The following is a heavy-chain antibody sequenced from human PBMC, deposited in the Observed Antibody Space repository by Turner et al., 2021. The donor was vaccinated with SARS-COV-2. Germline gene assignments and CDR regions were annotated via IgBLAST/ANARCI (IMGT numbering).Heavy chain of an antibody. J-gene: IGHJ5*02. CDR2: MNPNSGNT. Sequence: QVQLVQSGAEVKKPGASVKVSCKASGYTFTSYDINWVRQATGQGLEWMGWMNPNSGNTGYAQKFQGRVTMTGNTSISTAYMELSSLRSEDTAVYYCARGSYCSSTKCYTGGWIDPWGQGTLVTVSS. CDR1: GYTFTSYD. D-gene: IGHD2-2*02. V-gene: IGHV1-8*01. CDR3: ARGSYCSSTKCYTGGWIDP.